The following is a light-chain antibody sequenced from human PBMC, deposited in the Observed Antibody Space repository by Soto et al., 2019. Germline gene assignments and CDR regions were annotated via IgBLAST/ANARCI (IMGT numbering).Light chain of an antibody. CDR1: QSVSSNY. Sequence: EIVLTQSPGALSSSPGETITLSCRASQSVSSNYLAWYQQKPGQAPGLLVYGASSRATGIPDRFSGSGSGTDFTLTIIRLEPEDFAVYYCQQYNNWPPTWTFGQGTKVDIK. CDR3: QQYNNWPPTWT. J-gene: IGKJ1*01. V-gene: IGKV3-20*01. CDR2: GAS.